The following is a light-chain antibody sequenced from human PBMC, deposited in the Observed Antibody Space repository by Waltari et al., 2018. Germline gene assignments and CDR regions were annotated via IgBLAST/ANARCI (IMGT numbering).Light chain of an antibody. CDR3: QESYSSPPST. CDR1: QSIGNY. Sequence: DIQMTQSPSSLSAVVGDRVTITCRASQSIGNYLNWYQQKPGKAPQLLIYSASSLQRGVPSRFSGRGSGTESSLTISGLQPDDFATYYCQESYSSPPSTFGQGTKVDIK. J-gene: IGKJ1*01. V-gene: IGKV1-39*01. CDR2: SAS.